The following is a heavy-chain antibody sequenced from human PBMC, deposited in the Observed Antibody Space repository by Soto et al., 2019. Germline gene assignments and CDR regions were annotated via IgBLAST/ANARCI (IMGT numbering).Heavy chain of an antibody. CDR3: ALSYDYVWGSYAFDI. Sequence: GESLKISCKGSGYSFTSYWIGWVRQMPGKGLEWMGTIYPGDSDTRYSPSFQGQVTISADKSISTAYLQWSSLKASDTAMYYCALSYDYVWGSYAFDIWGQGTMVTVSS. V-gene: IGHV5-51*01. J-gene: IGHJ3*02. CDR1: GYSFTSYW. D-gene: IGHD3-16*01. CDR2: IYPGDSDT.